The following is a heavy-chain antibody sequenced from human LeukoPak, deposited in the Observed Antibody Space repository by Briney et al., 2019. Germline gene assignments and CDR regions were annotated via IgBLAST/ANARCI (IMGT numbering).Heavy chain of an antibody. V-gene: IGHV4-34*01. D-gene: IGHD3-16*01. CDR3: ARGLTGPRLGD. Sequence: SETLSLTCAVYGGSFSGYFWTWLRQPPGGGLEWIGEINLSGTINYNPSLKSRLAISVDTSKNQFSLKLSSVTAADTAVYYCARGLTGPRLGDWGQGTLVTISS. J-gene: IGHJ4*02. CDR2: INLSGTI. CDR1: GGSFSGYF.